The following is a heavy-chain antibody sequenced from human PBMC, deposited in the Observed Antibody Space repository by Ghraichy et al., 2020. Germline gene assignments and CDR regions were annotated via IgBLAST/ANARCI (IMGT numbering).Heavy chain of an antibody. Sequence: GGSLRLSCAASGFTFGDHYMDWVRQAPGKGLEWVGRINNRVESYATEYAAALTGRFSIYRDESRRSVYLQMSSLRFEDTGVYFCATWNAAARRYWGQEIVVIVS. J-gene: IGHJ4*02. CDR1: GFTFGDHY. CDR2: INNRVESYAT. D-gene: IGHD1-1*01. CDR3: ATWNAAARRY. V-gene: IGHV3-72*01.